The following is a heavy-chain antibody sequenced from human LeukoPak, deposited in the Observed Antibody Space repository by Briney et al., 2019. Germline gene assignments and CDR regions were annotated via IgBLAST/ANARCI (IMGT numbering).Heavy chain of an antibody. J-gene: IGHJ5*02. D-gene: IGHD1-26*01. CDR1: GGSISSSGYY. V-gene: IGHV4-39*01. CDR2: IYYSGST. CDR3: ARHEYSGSYYGLSWFDP. Sequence: SETLSLTCTVSGGSISSSGYYWGWIRQPPGKGLEWIASIYYSGSTYYNPSLKSRVTISVDTSKNHLSLKLRSLTAADTAVYYCARHEYSGSYYGLSWFDPWGQGTLVTVSS.